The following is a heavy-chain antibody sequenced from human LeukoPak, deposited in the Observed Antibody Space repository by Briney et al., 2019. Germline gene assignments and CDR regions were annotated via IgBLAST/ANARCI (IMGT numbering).Heavy chain of an antibody. Sequence: GGSLRLSCAASGFTFTVYYMSWIRQAPGKGLEYVSYISNSGDTIYYAASVRGRFTISRDNAKNSLYLQMSSLRTEDTAVYYCARAYFWSGYFDSWGQGTLVTVSS. CDR3: ARAYFWSGYFDS. D-gene: IGHD3-3*01. CDR1: GFTFTVYY. V-gene: IGHV3-11*04. J-gene: IGHJ4*02. CDR2: ISNSGDTI.